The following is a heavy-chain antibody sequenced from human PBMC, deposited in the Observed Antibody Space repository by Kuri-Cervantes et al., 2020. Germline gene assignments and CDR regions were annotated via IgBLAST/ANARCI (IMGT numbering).Heavy chain of an antibody. J-gene: IGHJ6*02. CDR3: ARGLDLGYYYYGMDV. CDR2: ISYDGSNK. Sequence: GESLKISCAASGFTFSSYGMHWVRQAPGKGLEWVAVISYDGSNKYYADSVKGRFTISRDNSKNTLYLQMNSLRVEDTAVYYCARGLDLGYYYYGMDVWGQGTTVTVSS. CDR1: GFTFSSYG. V-gene: IGHV3-30*03. D-gene: IGHD3-16*01.